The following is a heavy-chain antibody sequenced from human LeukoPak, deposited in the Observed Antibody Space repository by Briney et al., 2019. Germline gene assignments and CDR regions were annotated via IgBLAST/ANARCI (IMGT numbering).Heavy chain of an antibody. D-gene: IGHD4-23*01. CDR2: INHRGRT. CDR3: ARRHRGKITVELDY. CDR1: GGSFSGYY. V-gene: IGHV4-34*01. J-gene: IGHJ4*02. Sequence: SETLSLTCAVYGGSFSGYYWSWIRQPPGKGREGIGEINHRGRTNYNPSLRSRVTISVDTSKNQLSLKLSSVTAADTAVYYCARRHRGKITVELDYWGQGTLVTVSS.